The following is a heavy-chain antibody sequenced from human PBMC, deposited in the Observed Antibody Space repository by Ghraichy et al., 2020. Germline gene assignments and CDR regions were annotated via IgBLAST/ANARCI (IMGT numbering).Heavy chain of an antibody. Sequence: SETLSLTRTVSGGSVGSSSFYWGWIRQPPGKGLEWIGSIYHSGSTYYNPSLKSRLTISVDTSKNHFSLKLSSVTAADTAVYYCASQNDSMIRGVIIRGPFDLWGRGTLLTVSS. CDR2: IYHSGST. CDR3: ASQNDSMIRGVIIRGPFDL. V-gene: IGHV4-39*02. D-gene: IGHD3-10*01. J-gene: IGHJ2*01. CDR1: GGSVGSSSFY.